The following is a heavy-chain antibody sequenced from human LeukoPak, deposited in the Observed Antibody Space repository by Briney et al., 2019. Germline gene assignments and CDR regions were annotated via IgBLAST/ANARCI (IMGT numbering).Heavy chain of an antibody. CDR2: MNPNSGNT. CDR1: GYTFTSYD. D-gene: IGHD5-18*01. V-gene: IGHV1-8*01. CDR3: ARDNVGTAMAYYYYYYMDV. Sequence: GASVKVSCKASGYTFTSYDINWVRQATGQGLEWMGRMNPNSGNTGYAHKFQGRVTMTTKTSTNTHYMELSSLRSEDTAAYYCARDNVGTAMAYYYYYYMDVWGKGTTVSISS. J-gene: IGHJ6*03.